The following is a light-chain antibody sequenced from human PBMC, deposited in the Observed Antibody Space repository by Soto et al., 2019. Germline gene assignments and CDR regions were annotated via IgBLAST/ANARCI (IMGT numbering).Light chain of an antibody. CDR2: GAS. V-gene: IGKV3-15*01. Sequence: EIVMSQSAAALSVSTGERATLSCRASQSVSSNLAWYQQKPGQAPRLLIYGASTRATGFPARFSGSGSGTEFTLTISSLQSEDFAVYYCQQYNNWPRTFGQGTKVDI. CDR3: QQYNNWPRT. J-gene: IGKJ1*01. CDR1: QSVSSN.